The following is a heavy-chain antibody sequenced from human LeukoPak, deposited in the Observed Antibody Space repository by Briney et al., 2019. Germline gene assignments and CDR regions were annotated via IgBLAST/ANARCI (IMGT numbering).Heavy chain of an antibody. V-gene: IGHV3-21*01. CDR1: GFTFSSYS. J-gene: IGHJ3*02. Sequence: KTGGSLRLSCAASGFTFSSYSMNWVRQAPGKGLEWVSSISSSSNYIYYADSVKGRFTISRDNAKNSLYLQMSSLRAEDTAVYYCARCIVGAKNAFDIWGQGTMVTVSS. CDR3: ARCIVGAKNAFDI. CDR2: ISSSSNYI. D-gene: IGHD1-26*01.